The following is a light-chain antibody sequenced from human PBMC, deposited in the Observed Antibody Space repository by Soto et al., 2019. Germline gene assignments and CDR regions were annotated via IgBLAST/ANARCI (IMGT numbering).Light chain of an antibody. CDR1: QSVSSN. J-gene: IGKJ1*01. CDR3: QQYNNWPRT. CDR2: GAS. Sequence: EIVITQSPATLSVSPGEKDTLSCRARQSVSSNLAWYQQKPGQAPRLLIYGASTRATGIPARFSGSGSGTEFTLTISSLQSEDFAVYYCQQYNNWPRTFGQGTKV. V-gene: IGKV3-15*01.